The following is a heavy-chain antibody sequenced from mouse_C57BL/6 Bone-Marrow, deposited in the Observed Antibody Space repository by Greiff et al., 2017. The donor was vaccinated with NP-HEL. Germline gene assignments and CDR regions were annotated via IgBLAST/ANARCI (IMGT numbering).Heavy chain of an antibody. CDR2: ISDGGSYT. CDR1: GFTFSSYA. Sequence: EVKVVESGGGLVKPGGSLKLSCAASGFTFSSYAMSWVRQTPEKRLEWVATISDGGSYTYYPDNVKGRFTISRDNAKNNLYLQMSHLKSEDTAMYYCARDYYGRRFAYWGQGTLVTVSA. CDR3: ARDYYGRRFAY. J-gene: IGHJ3*01. V-gene: IGHV5-4*01. D-gene: IGHD1-2*01.